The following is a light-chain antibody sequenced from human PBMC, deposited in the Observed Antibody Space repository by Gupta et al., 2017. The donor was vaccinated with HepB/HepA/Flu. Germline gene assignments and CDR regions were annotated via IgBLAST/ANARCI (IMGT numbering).Light chain of an antibody. V-gene: IGLV2-23*02. CDR1: SSDVGGYNL. J-gene: IGLJ3*02. CDR2: DVT. CDR3: CSYAGSTTCV. Sequence: QSALTQPASVSVSPGQSISISCTGTSSDVGGYNLVSWYQQYPGKAPKLIMFDVTKRPSGMSRRFSGSKSGNTASLTISGIQAEDEADYSCCSYAGSTTCVFGGGTKLTVL.